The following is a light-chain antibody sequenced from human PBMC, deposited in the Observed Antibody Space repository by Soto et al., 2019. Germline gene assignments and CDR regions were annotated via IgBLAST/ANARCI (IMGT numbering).Light chain of an antibody. CDR2: GTS. V-gene: IGKV3-15*01. Sequence: ETVMTQSPATLSVSPEERATLDCRASQSISNNLAWYQQNPGHAPRRIMFGTSTRANGVPARFSGSGSGTEFTITISRLQSEDFAVYYCQQYNNLPRATFGGGNKVEIK. CDR3: QQYNNLPRAT. J-gene: IGKJ4*01. CDR1: QSISNN.